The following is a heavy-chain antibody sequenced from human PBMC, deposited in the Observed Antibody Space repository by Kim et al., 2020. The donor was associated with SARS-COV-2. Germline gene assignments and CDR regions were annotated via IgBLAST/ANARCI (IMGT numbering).Heavy chain of an antibody. Sequence: ADSVKGRFTISRDNAKNSLYLQMNSLRAEDTALYYCAKDLYYYDSSGYLYWGQGTLVTVSS. J-gene: IGHJ4*02. CDR3: AKDLYYYDSSGYLY. V-gene: IGHV3-9*01. D-gene: IGHD3-22*01.